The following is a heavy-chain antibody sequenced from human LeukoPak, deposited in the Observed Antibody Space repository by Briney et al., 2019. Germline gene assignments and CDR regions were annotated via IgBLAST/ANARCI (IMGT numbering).Heavy chain of an antibody. V-gene: IGHV3-30*02. J-gene: IGHJ4*02. D-gene: IGHD3-10*01. CDR2: LRYDGTNE. CDR1: GFAFSALG. Sequence: GGSLRLSCAPSGFAFSALGMHWVRQAPGQGLEWVAFLRYDGTNEYYAVSVKGRFTISRDNSKNMLYLQMDSLRHEDTAVYYCAHFRLGSGTYRGDFWGQGTLVTVSS. CDR3: AHFRLGSGTYRGDF.